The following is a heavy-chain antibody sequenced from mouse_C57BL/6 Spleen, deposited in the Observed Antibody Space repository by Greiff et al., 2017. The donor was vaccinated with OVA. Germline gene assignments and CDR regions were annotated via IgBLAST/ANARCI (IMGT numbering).Heavy chain of an antibody. CDR2: INPNYGPT. D-gene: IGHD1-1*01. V-gene: IGHV1-39*01. CDR1: GYSFTDYN. CDR3: ARSPDYYCSSLSGYIDV. Sequence: EVQLKQSGPELVKPGASVKISCKASGYSFTDYNMNWVKQSNGQSLEWIGVINPNYGPTCYNQKFKGKATLTVDQSSSTAYMQLNSLTSVDSAVYYCARSPDYYCSSLSGYIDVWGTGTTVTVSS. J-gene: IGHJ1*03.